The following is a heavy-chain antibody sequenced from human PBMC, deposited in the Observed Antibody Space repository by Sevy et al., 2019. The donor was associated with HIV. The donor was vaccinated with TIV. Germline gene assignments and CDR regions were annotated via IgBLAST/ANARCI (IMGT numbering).Heavy chain of an antibody. Sequence: GGSLRLSCGASGFTFSSYVMHWVRQAAGKGLEWVSGIGSGGDAYYPGSVKGRFTISRENAKNSLYLQMNSLRAGDTAVYYCPRSGGYRDYGMDVRGQGTTVTVSS. CDR3: PRSGGYRDYGMDV. CDR1: GFTFSSYV. V-gene: IGHV3-13*01. D-gene: IGHD5-12*01. J-gene: IGHJ6*02. CDR2: IGSGGDA.